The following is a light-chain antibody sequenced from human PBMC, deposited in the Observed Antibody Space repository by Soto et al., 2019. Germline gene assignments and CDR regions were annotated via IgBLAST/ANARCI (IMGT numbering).Light chain of an antibody. CDR1: SSNIGSNY. Sequence: QSVLTQPPSASGTPEQRVTISCSGSSSNIGSNYVYWYRQLPGTAPKLLIYRNNQRPSGVPDRFSGSKSGTSASLAISGLRSEDEADYYCAAWDDSLSVVFGTGTKVTVL. V-gene: IGLV1-47*01. CDR3: AAWDDSLSVV. J-gene: IGLJ1*01. CDR2: RNN.